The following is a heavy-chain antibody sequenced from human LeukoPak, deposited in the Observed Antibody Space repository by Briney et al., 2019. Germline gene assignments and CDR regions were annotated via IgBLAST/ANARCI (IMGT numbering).Heavy chain of an antibody. Sequence: SQTLSLTCTVPGGSISSGSYYWSWIRQPAGKGLEWIGRIYTSGSTNYNPSLKSRVTISVDTSKNQFSLKLSSVTAADTAVYYCARDPLRYFDWLGMDVWGKGTTVTVSS. CDR3: ARDPLRYFDWLGMDV. J-gene: IGHJ6*04. CDR2: IYTSGST. D-gene: IGHD3-9*01. CDR1: GGSISSGSYY. V-gene: IGHV4-61*02.